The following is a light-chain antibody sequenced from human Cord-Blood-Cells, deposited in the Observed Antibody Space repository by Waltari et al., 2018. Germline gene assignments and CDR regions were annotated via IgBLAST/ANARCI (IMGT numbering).Light chain of an antibody. CDR2: GAS. J-gene: IGKJ5*01. CDR3: QQYNNWPIT. V-gene: IGKV3-15*01. Sequence: EIVMTQSPATLSVSPGERATLSCMASQSVSSNLAWYQQKPGQAPRLLIYGASTRATGIPARFSGSGSGTEFTLTISSLLSADFAVYYCQQYNNWPITFGQGTRLEIK. CDR1: QSVSSN.